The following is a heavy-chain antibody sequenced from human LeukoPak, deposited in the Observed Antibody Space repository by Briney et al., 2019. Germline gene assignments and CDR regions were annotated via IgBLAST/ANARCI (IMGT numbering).Heavy chain of an antibody. CDR3: ARVGTWELQRVFDY. Sequence: GGSLRLSCAASGFTFSDYYMSWIRQAPGKGLEWVSYISSSGSTIYYADSVKGRFTISRDNAKNSLYLQLSSLRVDDTAVYYCARVGTWELQRVFDYWGQGTLVTVSS. CDR1: GFTFSDYY. D-gene: IGHD1-26*01. CDR2: ISSSGSTI. J-gene: IGHJ4*02. V-gene: IGHV3-11*04.